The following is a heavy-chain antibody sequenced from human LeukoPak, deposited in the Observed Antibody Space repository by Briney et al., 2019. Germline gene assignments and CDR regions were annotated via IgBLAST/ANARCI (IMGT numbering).Heavy chain of an antibody. Sequence: GASVKVSRKASGGTFSSYAISWVRQAPGQGLEWMGGIIPIFGTANYAQKFQGRVTITADESTSTAYMELSSLRSEDTAVYYCAWDYYDSSGYFYYWGQGTLVTVSS. CDR3: AWDYYDSSGYFYY. J-gene: IGHJ4*02. D-gene: IGHD3-22*01. V-gene: IGHV1-69*13. CDR1: GGTFSSYA. CDR2: IIPIFGTA.